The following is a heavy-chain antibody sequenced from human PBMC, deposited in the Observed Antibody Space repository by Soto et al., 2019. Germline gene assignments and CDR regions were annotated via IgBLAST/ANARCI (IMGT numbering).Heavy chain of an antibody. J-gene: IGHJ5*02. CDR1: GGSTCGVGYS. CDR2: MYHSGTF. CDR3: ASAQFDSGSGNYNNLMFDA. V-gene: IGHV4-30-2*01. D-gene: IGHD3-10*01. Sequence: SETLSLTCAVSGGSTCGVGYSWSWIRQPPGGGLEWIGYMYHSGTFLTNPSLKTRRTMSLDMSKNQFSLTLNSMTAADTAVYYLASAQFDSGSGNYNNLMFDAWGQGIQVTVSS.